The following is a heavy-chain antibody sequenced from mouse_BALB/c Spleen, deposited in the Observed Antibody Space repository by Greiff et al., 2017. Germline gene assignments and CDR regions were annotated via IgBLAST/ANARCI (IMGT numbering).Heavy chain of an antibody. CDR2: ISSGGST. CDR3: ASGDDYDGFAY. Sequence: EVQLVESGGGLVKPGGSLKLSCAASGFTFSSYAMSWVRQTPEKRLEWVASISSGGSTYYPDSVKGRFTISRDNARNILYLQMSSLRSEDTAMYYCASGDDYDGFAYWGQGTLVTVSA. V-gene: IGHV5-6-5*01. CDR1: GFTFSSYA. D-gene: IGHD2-4*01. J-gene: IGHJ3*01.